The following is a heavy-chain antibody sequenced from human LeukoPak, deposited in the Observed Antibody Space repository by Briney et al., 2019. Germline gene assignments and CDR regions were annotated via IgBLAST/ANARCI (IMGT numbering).Heavy chain of an antibody. D-gene: IGHD5-18*01. CDR3: AREEDTAIPFDY. CDR1: GLTFSSHW. V-gene: IGHV3-74*01. Sequence: GGSLRPSCAASGLTFSSHWMHWVRQAPGKGLVWVSRITNDGSSTTYADSVKGRFTISRDNSKNTLYLQMNSLRAEDTAVYYCAREEDTAIPFDYWGQGTLVTVSS. CDR2: ITNDGSST. J-gene: IGHJ4*02.